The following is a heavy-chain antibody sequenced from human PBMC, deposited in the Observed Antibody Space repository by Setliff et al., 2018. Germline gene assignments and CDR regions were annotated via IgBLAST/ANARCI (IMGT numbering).Heavy chain of an antibody. D-gene: IGHD2-15*01. CDR2: ISSSSSTI. V-gene: IGHV3-48*01. J-gene: IGHJ6*03. Sequence: QPGGSLRLSCAASGFTFSDYYMNWVRQAPGKGLERVSYISSSSSTIYYADSVKGRFTISRDNAKNSLYLQMNSLRAEDTAVYYCARSLPPGGSSGSRHYYYYYMDVWGKGTTVTVSS. CDR3: ARSLPPGGSSGSRHYYYYYMDV. CDR1: GFTFSDYY.